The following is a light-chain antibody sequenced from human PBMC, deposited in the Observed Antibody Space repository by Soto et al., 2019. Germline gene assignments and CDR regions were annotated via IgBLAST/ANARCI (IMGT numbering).Light chain of an antibody. J-gene: IGKJ3*01. V-gene: IGKV3-20*01. CDR2: GAS. CDR3: QQYGRSPFT. CDR1: QSVNLNY. Sequence: EIVLTQSPGTLSLSPGERATLSCRASQSVNLNYLAWYQQKPGQAPRLLIYGASSRATGIPDRFSGSGSGTEFTLTVSRLEPEDFAGYYCQQYGRSPFTFGPGTKVDIK.